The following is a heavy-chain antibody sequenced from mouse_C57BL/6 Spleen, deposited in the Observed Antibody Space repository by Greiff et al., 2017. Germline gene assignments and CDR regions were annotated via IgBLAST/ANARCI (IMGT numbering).Heavy chain of an antibody. J-gene: IGHJ2*01. CDR2: INPNNGGT. CDR3: ARESDGYYNY. V-gene: IGHV1-18*01. Sequence: LVEPGASVKIPCKASGYTFTDYNMDWVKQSHGKSLEWIGDINPNNGGTIYNQKFKGKATLTVDKSSSTAYMELRSLTSEDTAVYYCARESDGYYNYWGQGTTLTVSS. CDR1: GYTFTDYN. D-gene: IGHD2-3*01.